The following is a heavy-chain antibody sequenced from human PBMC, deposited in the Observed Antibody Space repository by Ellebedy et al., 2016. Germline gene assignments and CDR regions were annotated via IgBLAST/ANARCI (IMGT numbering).Heavy chain of an antibody. CDR2: IYPGDSDI. D-gene: IGHD3-10*01. J-gene: IGHJ4*02. CDR1: GYTFIDYW. CDR3: ARLEDGSGIDY. V-gene: IGHV5-51*01. Sequence: GESLKISCGVSGYTFIDYWIGWVRQMPGKGLESMGIIYPGDSDIRYSPSFQGQVTISADKSISTAYLQWSSLKASDTAMYYCARLEDGSGIDYWGQGTLVTVSS.